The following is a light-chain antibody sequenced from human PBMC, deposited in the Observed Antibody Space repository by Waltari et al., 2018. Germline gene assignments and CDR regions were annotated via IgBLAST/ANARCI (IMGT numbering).Light chain of an antibody. J-gene: IGLJ2*01. CDR1: SSDVGCYHY. V-gene: IGLV2-8*01. CDR3: SSYAGSNNLV. CDR2: EVS. Sequence: QSALPQPPSASGSPGQSVTISCTGTSSDVGCYHYVSWYQQHPGKAPKLMIYEVSKRPSGVPDRFSGSKSGNTASLTVSGLQAEDEADYYCSSYAGSNNLVFGGGTKLTVL.